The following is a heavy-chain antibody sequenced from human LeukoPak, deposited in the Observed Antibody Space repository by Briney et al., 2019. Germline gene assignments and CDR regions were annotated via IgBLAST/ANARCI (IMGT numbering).Heavy chain of an antibody. V-gene: IGHV1-69*13. CDR2: IIPIFGTA. CDR3: ARDALGPPYYYGSGSYPSWFDP. Sequence: GASVKVSCKASGGTFSSYAISWVRQAPGQGLEWMGGIIPIFGTANYAQKFQGRVTITADESTSTAYMELSSLRSEDTAVYYCARDALGPPYYYGSGSYPSWFDPWGQGTLVTVSS. D-gene: IGHD3-10*01. CDR1: GGTFSSYA. J-gene: IGHJ5*02.